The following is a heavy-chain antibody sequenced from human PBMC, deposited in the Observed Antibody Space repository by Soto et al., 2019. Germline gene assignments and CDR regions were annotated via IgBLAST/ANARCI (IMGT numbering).Heavy chain of an antibody. CDR3: ARDQRIAFDY. CDR1: GYTFTSYA. V-gene: IGHV1-3*01. J-gene: IGHJ4*02. CDR2: INAGNGNT. D-gene: IGHD6-25*01. Sequence: ASVKVSCKASGYTFTSYAMRWVRQAPGQRLESMGWINAGNGNTKYPQKFQGRVTITRDTSASTAYMELGSLRSEDTAVYYCARDQRIAFDYWGQGTLVTVSS.